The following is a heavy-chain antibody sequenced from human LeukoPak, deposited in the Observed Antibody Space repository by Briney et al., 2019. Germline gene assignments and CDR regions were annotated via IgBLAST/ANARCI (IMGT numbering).Heavy chain of an antibody. CDR3: ARFRSGGWYYFDS. CDR1: GPSLTNPTYF. J-gene: IGHJ4*02. D-gene: IGHD6-19*01. V-gene: IGHV4-61*01. Sequence: PSQTLSLACSVSGPSLTNPTYFPCSWLRRPPGKGLEVIGSLYASGSAKLNPSLESRLSMSLDPSTSQFFLKLSSVTAEDSALYYCARFRSGGWYYFDSWGQGTLVTVSS. CDR2: LYASGSA.